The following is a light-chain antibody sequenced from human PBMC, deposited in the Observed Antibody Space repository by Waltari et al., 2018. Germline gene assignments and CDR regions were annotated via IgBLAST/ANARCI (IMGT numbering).Light chain of an antibody. CDR3: CSFAGTYTWV. CDR1: TSAVGGYNY. CDR2: DVT. Sequence: SALTQPRAVSGSPGQSVTTSCTGTTSAVGGYNYVSWYQHHPGKAPKLMIYDVTQRPSGVPDRFSGSKSANTASLTISGLQAEDEADYYCCSFAGTYTWVFGGGTKVTVL. V-gene: IGLV2-11*01. J-gene: IGLJ3*02.